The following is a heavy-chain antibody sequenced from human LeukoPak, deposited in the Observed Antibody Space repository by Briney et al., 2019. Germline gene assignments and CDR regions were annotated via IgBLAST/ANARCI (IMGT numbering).Heavy chain of an antibody. J-gene: IGHJ4*02. CDR3: ARVRYCSSTSCFAYFDY. CDR2: IVVGSGNT. V-gene: IGHV1-58*01. D-gene: IGHD2-2*01. Sequence: GTSVKVSCKASGFTFTSSAVQWVRQARGQRLEWIGWIVVGSGNTNYAQKFQERVTITRDMSTSTAYMELSSLRSEDTAVYYCARVRYCSSTSCFAYFDYWGQGTLVTVSS. CDR1: GFTFTSSA.